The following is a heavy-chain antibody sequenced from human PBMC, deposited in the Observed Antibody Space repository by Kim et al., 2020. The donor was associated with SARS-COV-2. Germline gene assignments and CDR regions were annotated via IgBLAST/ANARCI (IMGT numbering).Heavy chain of an antibody. CDR3: ARGAKGGHGMCD. V-gene: IGHV3-48*04. CDR1: GFTFNTYS. D-gene: IGHD3-16*01. CDR2: ITSVSSTI. Sequence: GGSLRLSCAASGFTFNTYSMNWVRQAPGKGLEWVSYITSVSSTIYYADSVKGRFTISRDNAKNSLYLQMNSLRAEDTALYYCARGAKGGHGMCDWGHGT. J-gene: IGHJ6*02.